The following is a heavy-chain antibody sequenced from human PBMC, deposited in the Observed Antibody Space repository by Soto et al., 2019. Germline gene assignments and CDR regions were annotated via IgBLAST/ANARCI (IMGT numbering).Heavy chain of an antibody. CDR1: GGTLIAYA. D-gene: IGHD3-3*01. V-gene: IGHV1-69*12. CDR2: IIPMFGKV. CDR3: ARCYHDLWSGNFDS. Sequence: QVQLVQSGAEVKKPGSSVKVSCKASGGTLIAYAISWVRQAPGHGLEWMGGIIPMFGKVHYAQKFQGRVAITADESTSTAYMELSSLRSEDTAVYYCARCYHDLWSGNFDSWGQGILVTVSS. J-gene: IGHJ4*02.